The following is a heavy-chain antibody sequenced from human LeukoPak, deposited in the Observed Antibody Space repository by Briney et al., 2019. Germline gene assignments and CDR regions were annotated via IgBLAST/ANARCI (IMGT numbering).Heavy chain of an antibody. Sequence: GASVKVSCKASGYTFTGYYMHGVRQAPGQGLEWMGRINPNSGGTNYAQKFQGRVTMTRDTSISTAYMELSRLRSDDTAVYYCARDDYSSGYYLDYWGQGTLVTVSS. V-gene: IGHV1-2*06. CDR2: INPNSGGT. J-gene: IGHJ4*02. CDR3: ARDDYSSGYYLDY. D-gene: IGHD3-22*01. CDR1: GYTFTGYY.